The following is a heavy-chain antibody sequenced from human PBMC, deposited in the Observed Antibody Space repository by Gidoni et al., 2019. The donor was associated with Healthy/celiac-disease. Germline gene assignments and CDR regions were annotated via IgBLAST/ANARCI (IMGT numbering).Heavy chain of an antibody. D-gene: IGHD3-16*01. CDR2: IYTSGST. J-gene: IGHJ4*02. CDR3: AGGLDY. V-gene: IGHV4-61*02. CDR1: GGSISSGSYY. Sequence: QVQLQESGPGLVKPSQTLSLTCTVSGGSISSGSYYWSWIRQPAGKGLEWLGRIYTSGSTNYNPSLKSRVTMSVDTSKNQFSLKLSSVTAADTAVYYCAGGLDYWGQGTLVTVSS.